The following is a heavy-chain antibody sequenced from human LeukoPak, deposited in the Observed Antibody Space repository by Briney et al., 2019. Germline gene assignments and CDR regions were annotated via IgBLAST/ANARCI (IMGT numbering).Heavy chain of an antibody. CDR2: IYYSGST. CDR1: GGSISSYY. Sequence: SETLSLTCTVSGGSISSYYWSWIRQPPGKGLEWIGYIYYSGSTNYNPSLKSRVTISVDTSKNQFSLKLSSVTAADTAVYYCASGDYGDYGFQHWGQGTLVTDSS. CDR3: ASGDYGDYGFQH. V-gene: IGHV4-59*01. D-gene: IGHD4-17*01. J-gene: IGHJ1*01.